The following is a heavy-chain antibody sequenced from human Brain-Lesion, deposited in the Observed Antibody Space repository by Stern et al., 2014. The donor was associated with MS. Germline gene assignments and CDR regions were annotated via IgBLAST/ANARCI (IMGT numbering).Heavy chain of an antibody. Sequence: VQLVESGAEVKKPGASVKVSCKTSGYIFTGYYIHWVRQAPGQGLEWMAWINPTIGGTKYAQKFQGRVTMSRDTSISTAYVELSSLTSDYTAVYYCARDQRGITIFGVVTDYYYLGMDVWGQGTTVTVSS. CDR2: INPTIGGT. V-gene: IGHV1-2*02. D-gene: IGHD3-3*01. CDR1: GYIFTGYY. CDR3: ARDQRGITIFGVVTDYYYLGMDV. J-gene: IGHJ6*02.